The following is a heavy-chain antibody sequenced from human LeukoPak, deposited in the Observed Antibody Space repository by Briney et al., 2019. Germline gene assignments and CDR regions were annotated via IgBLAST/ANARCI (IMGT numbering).Heavy chain of an antibody. CDR1: GFTLSSYA. Sequence: GRPLRLPCAACGFTLSSYAMHCVRHAPGKGLEWVAVISYDGSNKYYADSVKGRFTISRDNSKNTLYLQMNSLRAEDTAVYYCASDGGIGDSSGFDYWGQGTLVTVSS. V-gene: IGHV3-30-3*01. CDR3: ASDGGIGDSSGFDY. D-gene: IGHD6-19*01. J-gene: IGHJ4*02. CDR2: ISYDGSNK.